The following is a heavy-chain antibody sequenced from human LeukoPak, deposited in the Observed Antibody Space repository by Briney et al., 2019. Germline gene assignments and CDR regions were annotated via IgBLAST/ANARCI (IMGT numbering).Heavy chain of an antibody. Sequence: GGSLRLSCAASGFTFSSYGMHWVRQAPGKGLEWVAVISYDGSNKFYADSVKGRFTISRDNSKNTLYLQMNSLRAEDTAVYYCAKDEGIAAAGTDWFDPWGQGTLVTVSS. V-gene: IGHV3-30*18. J-gene: IGHJ5*02. CDR2: ISYDGSNK. D-gene: IGHD6-13*01. CDR1: GFTFSSYG. CDR3: AKDEGIAAAGTDWFDP.